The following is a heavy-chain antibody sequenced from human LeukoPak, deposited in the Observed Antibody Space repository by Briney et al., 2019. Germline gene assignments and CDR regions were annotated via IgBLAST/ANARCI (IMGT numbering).Heavy chain of an antibody. Sequence: GGSLRLSCAASGFTFRSYAMSWVRQAPGKGLEWVSVISGNGGSTDYADSVKGRFNISRDNSNNTLYLHMNSVIGEDTALYYCAKEVVIGRDYFDYWGQGTLVTVSS. D-gene: IGHD3-22*01. CDR3: AKEVVIGRDYFDY. J-gene: IGHJ4*02. CDR1: GFTFRSYA. CDR2: ISGNGGST. V-gene: IGHV3-23*01.